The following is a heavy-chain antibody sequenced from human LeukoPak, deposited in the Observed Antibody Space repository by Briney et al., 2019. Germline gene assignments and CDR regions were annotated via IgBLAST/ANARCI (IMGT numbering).Heavy chain of an antibody. V-gene: IGHV1-18*01. CDR2: ISAYNGST. CDR3: ARDEKVGEDEGDYSGYDCQLDY. Sequence: GASVKVSCKASGYTFTSYGISWVRQAPGQGLEWMGWISAYNGSTNYAQKLQGRVTMTTDTSTSTAYMELRSLRSDDTAVYYCARDEKVGEDEGDYSGYDCQLDYWGQGTLVTVSS. D-gene: IGHD5-12*01. J-gene: IGHJ4*02. CDR1: GYTFTSYG.